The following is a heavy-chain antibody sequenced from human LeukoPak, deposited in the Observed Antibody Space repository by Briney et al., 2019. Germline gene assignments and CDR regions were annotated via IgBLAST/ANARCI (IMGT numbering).Heavy chain of an antibody. CDR2: IRYDGSNK. V-gene: IGHV3-30*02. CDR3: AKDRPLRYFDYMDV. D-gene: IGHD3-9*01. Sequence: GRSLRLSCAASGFTFNHFGMHWVRPAPGKGLEWVAFIRYDGSNKYYADSVKGRFTISRDNSKNTLYLQMNSLRAEDTAVYYCAKDRPLRYFDYMDVWGKGTTVTVSS. J-gene: IGHJ6*03. CDR1: GFTFNHFG.